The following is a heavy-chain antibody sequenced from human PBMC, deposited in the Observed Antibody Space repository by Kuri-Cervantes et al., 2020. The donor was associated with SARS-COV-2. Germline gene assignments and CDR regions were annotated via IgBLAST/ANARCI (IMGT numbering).Heavy chain of an antibody. CDR1: GFTFSSYD. CDR2: ISYDVSNK. Sequence: GGSLRLSCAASGFTFSSYDMHWVRQAPGKGLEWVAVISYDVSNKYYAGSLKGRFTVSRDNSKNTLYLQMNSLRAEDTAMYYCARDRHDWGRERYFDYWGQGTLVTVSS. V-gene: IGHV3-30*04. CDR3: ARDRHDWGRERYFDY. D-gene: IGHD7-27*01. J-gene: IGHJ4*02.